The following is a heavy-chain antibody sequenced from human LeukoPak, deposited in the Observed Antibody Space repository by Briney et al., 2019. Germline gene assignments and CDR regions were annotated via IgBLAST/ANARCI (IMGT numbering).Heavy chain of an antibody. Sequence: GGSLKISCKGSGYRFTSYWIGWVRQMPGKGLEWMGIIYPGDSDTRYSPSFQGQVNISADKSRRTAYLQWSSLKASDTAMYYCARLDSSGSNDAFDIWGQGTMVTVSS. CDR3: ARLDSSGSNDAFDI. J-gene: IGHJ3*02. CDR1: GYRFTSYW. CDR2: IYPGDSDT. D-gene: IGHD3-22*01. V-gene: IGHV5-51*01.